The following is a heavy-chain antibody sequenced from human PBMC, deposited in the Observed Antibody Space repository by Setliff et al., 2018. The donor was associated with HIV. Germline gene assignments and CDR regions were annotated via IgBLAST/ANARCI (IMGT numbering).Heavy chain of an antibody. D-gene: IGHD3-16*01. Sequence: GGSLRLSCVVSGFSFDKFWMTWVRQAPGKGLQWVSVIYSDGRTFYADSVKGLFTISRDDSKNMVHLEMNSLRPEDTAVYYCAKGVKWLDPWGQGALVTVSS. V-gene: IGHV3-53*01. CDR2: IYSDGRT. J-gene: IGHJ5*02. CDR3: AKGVKWLDP. CDR1: GFSFDKFW.